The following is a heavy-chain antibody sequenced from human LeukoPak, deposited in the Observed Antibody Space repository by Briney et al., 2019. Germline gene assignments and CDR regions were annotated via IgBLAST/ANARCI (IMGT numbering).Heavy chain of an antibody. CDR1: GGSFSGYY. CDR3: AIRIVGATTDFDY. D-gene: IGHD1-26*01. J-gene: IGHJ4*02. CDR2: INHSGST. Sequence: PSETLSLTCAVYGGSFSGYYWSWIRQPPGKGLEWIGEINHSGSTNYNPSLKSRVTISVDTSKNQFSLKLSSVTAADTAVYYCAIRIVGATTDFDYWGQGTLVTVSS. V-gene: IGHV4-34*01.